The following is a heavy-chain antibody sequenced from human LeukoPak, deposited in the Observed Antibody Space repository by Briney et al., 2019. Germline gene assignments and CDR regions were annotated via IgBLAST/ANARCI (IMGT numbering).Heavy chain of an antibody. V-gene: IGHV3-74*01. Sequence: GGSLRLSCTGSGFIFSTYWMHWVRQAPGKGLVWVSRIKTDGTTKYYADSVKGRFAVSRDNAKNTLYLQMNSLRAEDTAVYYCAKGGPHYGSGSYYAFDYWGQGTLVTVSS. CDR1: GFIFSTYW. J-gene: IGHJ4*02. CDR3: AKGGPHYGSGSYYAFDY. D-gene: IGHD3-10*01. CDR2: IKTDGTTK.